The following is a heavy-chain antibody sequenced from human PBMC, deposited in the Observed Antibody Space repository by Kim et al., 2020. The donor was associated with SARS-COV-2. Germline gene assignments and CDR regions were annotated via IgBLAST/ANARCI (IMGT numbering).Heavy chain of an antibody. CDR2: IYYSGST. D-gene: IGHD5-12*01. Sequence: SETLSLTCTVSGGSISSSSYYWGWIRQPPGKGLEWIGSIYYSGSTYYNPSLKSRVTISVDTSKNQFSLKLSSVTAADTAVYYCAREYGGGRRDFFHYYYYYGMDVWGQGTTVTVSS. CDR1: GGSISSSSYY. CDR3: AREYGGGRRDFFHYYYYYGMDV. J-gene: IGHJ6*02. V-gene: IGHV4-39*07.